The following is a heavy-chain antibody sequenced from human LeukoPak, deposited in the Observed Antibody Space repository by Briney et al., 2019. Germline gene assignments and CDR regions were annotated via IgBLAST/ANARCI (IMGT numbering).Heavy chain of an antibody. V-gene: IGHV1-2*02. CDR3: ARGLGSCGRATGN. J-gene: IGHJ4*02. Sequence: GASVKVSCKASGYTFTGYYMHWERQAPGQGLEWMGWINPNSGGTNYAQKFQGRVTMTRDTSISTAYMELSRLRSDDTAVYYCARGLGSCGRATGNWGQGTLVTVSS. CDR2: INPNSGGT. CDR1: GYTFTGYY. D-gene: IGHD2-15*01.